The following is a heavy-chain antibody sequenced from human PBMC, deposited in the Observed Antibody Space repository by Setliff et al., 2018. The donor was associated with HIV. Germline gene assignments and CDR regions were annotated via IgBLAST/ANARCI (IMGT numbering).Heavy chain of an antibody. Sequence: SETLSLTCLVSGGSISSSSYYWGWIRQPPGKGLEWIGTVYYSGSTYYNPSLKSRVTISVDTSENQFSLKLSSVTAADTAVYYCARDGYSSSWYVISGSFDYWGQGILVSVCS. D-gene: IGHD6-13*01. J-gene: IGHJ4*02. CDR2: VYYSGST. CDR1: GGSISSSSYY. V-gene: IGHV4-39*07. CDR3: ARDGYSSSWYVISGSFDY.